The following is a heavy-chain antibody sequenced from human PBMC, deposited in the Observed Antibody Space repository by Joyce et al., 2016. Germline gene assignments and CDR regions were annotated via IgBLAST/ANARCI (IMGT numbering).Heavy chain of an antibody. CDR2: SKIGNGDT. CDR1: GFTFTGYY. V-gene: IGHV1-2*02. CDR3: AREGLPHGGFDY. J-gene: IGHJ4*02. Sequence: QVQLVQSGTEVKKPGASVKVSCKASGFTFTGYYMHWVPQAPGKGLGMMGWSKIGNGDTHYTQNCQGRVTMTRDTSINTAYMEVTRLRSDDTAFYYCAREGLPHGGFDYWGLGTLVTVSS.